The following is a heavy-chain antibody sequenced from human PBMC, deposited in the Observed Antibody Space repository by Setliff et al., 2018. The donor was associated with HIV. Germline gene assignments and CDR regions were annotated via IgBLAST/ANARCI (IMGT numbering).Heavy chain of an antibody. Sequence: GGSLRLSCAASGFNFGYYWMSWGRQAPGKGLEWVSSISSSSTYIYYADSVKGRFTISRDNAKNSLYLQMNSLRAEDTAVYYCASPVFYGGNSSWGQGTLVTVSS. CDR1: GFNFGYYW. V-gene: IGHV3-21*01. J-gene: IGHJ5*02. D-gene: IGHD4-17*01. CDR3: ASPVFYGGNSS. CDR2: ISSSSTYI.